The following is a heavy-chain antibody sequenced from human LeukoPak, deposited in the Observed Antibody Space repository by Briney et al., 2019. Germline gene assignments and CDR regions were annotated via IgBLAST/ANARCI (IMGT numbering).Heavy chain of an antibody. CDR3: VRAAPRDCSPASCSLFDT. CDR2: IMIGGDGK. D-gene: IGHD2-2*01. Sequence: GGSLRLSCAGSGFTFNNYAMSWVRRAPRKGLEWVSTIMIGGDGKHYADSVKGRFTISRDRSESTLHLQMNGLRADDTAVYYCVRAAPRDCSPASCSLFDTRGQGTLVTVSS. J-gene: IGHJ4*02. CDR1: GFTFNNYA. V-gene: IGHV3-23*01.